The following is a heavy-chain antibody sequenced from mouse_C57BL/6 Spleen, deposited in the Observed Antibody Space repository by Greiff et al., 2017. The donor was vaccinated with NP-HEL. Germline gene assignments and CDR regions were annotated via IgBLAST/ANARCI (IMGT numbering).Heavy chain of an antibody. CDR1: GYTFTSYW. V-gene: IGHV1-69*01. CDR2: IDPSDSYT. Sequence: QVQLQQPGAELVMPGASVKLSCKASGYTFTSYWMHWVKQRPGQGLEWIGEIDPSDSYTNYNQKFKGKSTLTVDKSSSTAYMQLSSLTSEDSAVYYGARSITTPYFDVWGTGTTVTVSS. D-gene: IGHD1-1*01. CDR3: ARSITTPYFDV. J-gene: IGHJ1*03.